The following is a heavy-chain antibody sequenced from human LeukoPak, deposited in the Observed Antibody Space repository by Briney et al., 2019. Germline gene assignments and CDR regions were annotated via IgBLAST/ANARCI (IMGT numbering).Heavy chain of an antibody. Sequence: GGSLRLSCAASGFTFDDYAMHWVRHAPGKGLEWVSGISWNSGSIGYADSVKGRFTFSRDNAKNSLYLQMDSLRAEDTAVYYCARDKSAGADTGSSFYYWGQGALVTVSS. CDR1: GFTFDDYA. J-gene: IGHJ4*02. CDR3: ARDKSAGADTGSSFYY. D-gene: IGHD3-10*01. CDR2: ISWNSGSI. V-gene: IGHV3-9*01.